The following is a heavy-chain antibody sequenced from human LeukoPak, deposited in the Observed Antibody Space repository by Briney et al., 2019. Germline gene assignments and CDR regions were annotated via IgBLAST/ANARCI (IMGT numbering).Heavy chain of an antibody. CDR2: INPSGGST. J-gene: IGHJ5*02. D-gene: IGHD2-2*01. Sequence: GASVKVSCKASGYTFTSYYMHWVRQAPGQGLEWMGIINPSGGSTSYAQKFQGRVTMTRDVSTSTVYMELSSLRSEDTAVYYCARDKDIVVVPAALPYGGGWFDPWGQGTLVTVSS. CDR1: GYTFTSYY. V-gene: IGHV1-46*01. CDR3: ARDKDIVVVPAALPYGGGWFDP.